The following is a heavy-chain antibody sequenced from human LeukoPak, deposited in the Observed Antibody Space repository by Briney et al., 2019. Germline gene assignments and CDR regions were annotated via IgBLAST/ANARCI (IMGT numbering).Heavy chain of an antibody. Sequence: SETLSLTCTGSGGSISGYYWSWIRQPPGKGLEWIGYIYYSGSTNYNPSLESRVTISVDTSKNQFSLKLSSVTAADTAVYYCARDRSSGWYGANDHWGQGTLVTVSS. J-gene: IGHJ5*02. V-gene: IGHV4-59*01. CDR1: GGSISGYY. CDR3: ARDRSSGWYGANDH. CDR2: IYYSGST. D-gene: IGHD6-19*01.